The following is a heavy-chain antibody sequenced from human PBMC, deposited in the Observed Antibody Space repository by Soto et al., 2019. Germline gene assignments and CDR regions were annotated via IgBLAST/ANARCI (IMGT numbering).Heavy chain of an antibody. D-gene: IGHD2-15*01. Sequence: GGSLRLSCASSGGTVIRNYISWVRQAPGKGLEWVSVIYSGGSTYYADSVKGRFTISRDNSKNTLYLQMNSLRAEDTAVYYCARTRLRGIVVVVAGYFDYWGQGTLVTVSS. CDR2: IYSGGST. V-gene: IGHV3-66*01. CDR1: GGTVIRNY. J-gene: IGHJ4*02. CDR3: ARTRLRGIVVVVAGYFDY.